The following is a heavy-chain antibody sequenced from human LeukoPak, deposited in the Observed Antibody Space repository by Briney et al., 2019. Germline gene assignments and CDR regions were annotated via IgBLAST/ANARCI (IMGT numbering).Heavy chain of an antibody. CDR3: ARLVDGANTRVDS. Sequence: SEILSLTCTVSRGSISPDHCAWIRQPPGKGLEWIGYIFYNGRARYNPSLEGRATLTVDMSKNQVSLKLRSVTAADTAMYYCARLVDGANTRVDSWGQGTLVTVSS. CDR1: RGSISPDH. V-gene: IGHV4-59*08. D-gene: IGHD4/OR15-4a*01. J-gene: IGHJ4*02. CDR2: IFYNGRA.